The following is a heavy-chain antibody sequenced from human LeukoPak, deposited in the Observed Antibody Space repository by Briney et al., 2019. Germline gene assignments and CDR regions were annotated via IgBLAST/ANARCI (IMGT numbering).Heavy chain of an antibody. Sequence: GGSLRLSCAASGFTFSSYWMSWVRQAPGKGLEWVANIKQDGSEKYYVDSVKGRFTISRDNAKNSLYLQMNSLRAEDTAAYYCARESRMVRGVITLGAFDIWGQGTMVTVSS. CDR3: ARESRMVRGVITLGAFDI. CDR2: IKQDGSEK. D-gene: IGHD3-10*01. V-gene: IGHV3-7*01. CDR1: GFTFSSYW. J-gene: IGHJ3*02.